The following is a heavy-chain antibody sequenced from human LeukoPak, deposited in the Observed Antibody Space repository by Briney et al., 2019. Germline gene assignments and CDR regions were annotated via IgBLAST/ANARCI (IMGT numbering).Heavy chain of an antibody. CDR1: GGSISSGDYY. J-gene: IGHJ4*02. V-gene: IGHV4-30-4*08. Sequence: SETLSLTCTVSGGSISSGDYYWSWIRQPPGKGLEWIGYIYYSGSTYYNPSLKSRVTISVDTSKNQFSLKLSSVTAADTAVYYCARAHSNSLCFDYWGQGTLVAVSS. CDR2: IYYSGST. CDR3: ARAHSNSLCFDY. D-gene: IGHD4-11*01.